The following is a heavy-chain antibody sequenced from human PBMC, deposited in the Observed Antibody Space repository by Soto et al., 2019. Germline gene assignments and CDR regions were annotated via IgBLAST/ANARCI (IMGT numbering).Heavy chain of an antibody. J-gene: IGHJ6*02. CDR2: IIPIFGTA. CDR3: ATGITDIVATISASGYYYYGMDV. D-gene: IGHD5-12*01. V-gene: IGHV1-69*13. CDR1: GGTFSSYA. Sequence: SVKVSCKASGGTFSSYAISWVRQAPGQGLEWMGGIIPIFGTANYAQKFQGRVTITADESTSTAYMELSSLRSEDTAVYYCATGITDIVATISASGYYYYGMDVWGRGTTVTVSS.